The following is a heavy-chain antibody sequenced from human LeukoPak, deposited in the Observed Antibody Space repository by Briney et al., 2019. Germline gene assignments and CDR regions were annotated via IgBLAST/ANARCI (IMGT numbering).Heavy chain of an antibody. J-gene: IGHJ6*02. V-gene: IGHV1-18*01. Sequence: ALVKVSCKASGYTFTSYGISWVRQAPGQGLEWMGWISAYNGNTNYAQKLQGRVTMTTDTSTSTAYMELRSLRSDDTAVYYCAREGGGYNYYYGMDVWGQGTTVTVSS. CDR3: AREGGGYNYYYGMDV. D-gene: IGHD1-26*01. CDR2: ISAYNGNT. CDR1: GYTFTSYG.